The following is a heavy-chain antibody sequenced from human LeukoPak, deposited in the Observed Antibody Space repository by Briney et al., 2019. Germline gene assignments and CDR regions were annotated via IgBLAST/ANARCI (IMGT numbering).Heavy chain of an antibody. CDR2: IYHSGST. CDR1: GGSISSGGYY. Sequence: PSETLSLTCTVSGGSISSGGYYWSWIRQPQGKGLEWIGYIYHSGSTYYNPSLKSRVTISVDRSKNQFSLKLSSVTAADTAVYYCAREGRDNSDWYYFDYRGQGTLVTVSS. J-gene: IGHJ4*02. V-gene: IGHV4-30-2*01. D-gene: IGHD6-19*01. CDR3: AREGRDNSDWYYFDY.